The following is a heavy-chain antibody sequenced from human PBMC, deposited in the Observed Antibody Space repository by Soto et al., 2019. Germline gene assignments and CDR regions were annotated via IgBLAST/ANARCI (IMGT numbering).Heavy chain of an antibody. V-gene: IGHV3-23*01. CDR3: AKGFYDSSGYLPYDAFDI. CDR1: GFTFSSYA. J-gene: IGHJ3*02. D-gene: IGHD3-22*01. CDR2: ISGSGGST. Sequence: GGSLRLSCAASGFTFSSYAMSWVRQAPGKGLKWVSAISGSGGSTYYADSVKGRFTISRDNSKNTLYLQMNSLRAEDTAVYYCAKGFYDSSGYLPYDAFDIWGQGTMVTVSS.